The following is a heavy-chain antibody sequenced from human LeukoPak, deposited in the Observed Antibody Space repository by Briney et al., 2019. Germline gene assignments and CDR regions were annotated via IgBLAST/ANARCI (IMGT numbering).Heavy chain of an antibody. Sequence: SGGSLRLSCAASGFTFSSYSLNWVRQAPGKGLEWVSYISSSSSTIYYADSVKGRFTISRDNAKNTLYLQMNSLRVGDTAVYYCVRGPYCSGGSCNGHFDYWGQGTLVTASS. J-gene: IGHJ4*02. V-gene: IGHV3-48*04. CDR1: GFTFSSYS. D-gene: IGHD2-15*01. CDR2: ISSSSSTI. CDR3: VRGPYCSGGSCNGHFDY.